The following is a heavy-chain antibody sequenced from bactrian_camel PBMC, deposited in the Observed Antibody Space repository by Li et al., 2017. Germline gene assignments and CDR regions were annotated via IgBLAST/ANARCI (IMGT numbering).Heavy chain of an antibody. CDR2: ITTGGSST. CDR1: ADALMY. D-gene: IGHD7*01. CDR3: TRPVAQGPLSDDNY. V-gene: IGHV3S53*01. Sequence: VQLVESGGDLVQPGGSLRLSCSASADALMYMAWFRQAPGQKREAVAAITTGGSSTMYHDSVKGRFTISRDNAKNTVYLQMNSLKSEDTALYYCTRPVAQGPLSDDNYWGQGTQVTVS. J-gene: IGHJ4*01.